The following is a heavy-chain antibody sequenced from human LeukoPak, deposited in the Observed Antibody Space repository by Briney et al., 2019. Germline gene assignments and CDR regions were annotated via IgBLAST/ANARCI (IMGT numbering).Heavy chain of an antibody. J-gene: IGHJ4*02. CDR1: GGSFSGYY. CDR3: AREAGGYSGYDYYFDY. D-gene: IGHD5-12*01. Sequence: SETLSLTCAVYGGSFSGYYWSWIRQPPGKGLEWIGYIYYSGNTNYNPSLKSRVTISVDTSKNQFSLKLSSVTAADTAVYYCAREAGGYSGYDYYFDYWGQGTLVTVSS. V-gene: IGHV4-59*13. CDR2: IYYSGNT.